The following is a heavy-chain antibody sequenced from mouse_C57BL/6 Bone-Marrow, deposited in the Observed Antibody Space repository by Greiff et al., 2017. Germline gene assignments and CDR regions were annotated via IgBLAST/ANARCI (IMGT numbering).Heavy chain of an antibody. CDR3: TRGEYGSSFAY. CDR1: GFTFSDYG. D-gene: IGHD1-1*01. CDR2: ISSGSSTI. J-gene: IGHJ3*01. Sequence: DVQLVESGGGLVKPGGSLKLSCAASGFTFSDYGMHWVRQAPEKGLEWVAYISSGSSTIYYADTVKGRFTISRDNAKNTLFLQMTSLRSEDTAMYVCTRGEYGSSFAYWGQGTLVTVSA. V-gene: IGHV5-17*01.